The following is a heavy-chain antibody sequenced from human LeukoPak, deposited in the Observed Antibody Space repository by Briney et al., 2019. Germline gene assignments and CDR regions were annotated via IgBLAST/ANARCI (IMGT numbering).Heavy chain of an antibody. Sequence: SETLSLTCTVSGGSISSGDYYWSWIRQPPGKGLEWIGYIYYSGSTYYNPSLKSRVTISVDTSKNQFSLKLSSVTAADTAVYYCARDAGRLAHFDYWGQGTLVTVSS. CDR1: GGSISSGDYY. D-gene: IGHD6-25*01. CDR3: ARDAGRLAHFDY. CDR2: IYYSGST. V-gene: IGHV4-30-4*02. J-gene: IGHJ4*02.